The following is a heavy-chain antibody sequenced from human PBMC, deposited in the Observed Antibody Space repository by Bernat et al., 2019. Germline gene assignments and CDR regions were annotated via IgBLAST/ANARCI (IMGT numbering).Heavy chain of an antibody. CDR2: IISIFGTA. J-gene: IGHJ1*01. D-gene: IGHD3-3*01. V-gene: IGHV1-69*01. Sequence: QVQLVQSGAEVKKPGSSVKVSCKASGGTFSSYAISWVRQAPGQGLEWMGGIISIFGTANYAQKFQRRVTITADESTSTAYMELSSLISEDTAVYYCAGGDVGVGAHRGTGYFQHWGQGTLVTVSS. CDR1: GGTFSSYA. CDR3: AGGDVGVGAHRGTGYFQH.